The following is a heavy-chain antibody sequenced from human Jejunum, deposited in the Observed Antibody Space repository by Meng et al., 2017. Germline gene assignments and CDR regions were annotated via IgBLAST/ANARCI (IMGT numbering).Heavy chain of an antibody. V-gene: IGHV6-1*01. D-gene: IGHD3-3*01. CDR2: TYYTSKWNN. J-gene: IGHJ5*02. Sequence: QVQLQQSGPRLVKPSQPLSLTCATSGDHVTRSNTTWNWIRQSPSRGLEWLGRTYYTSKWNNDYAVSVRSRITINADTSKSQSSLHLNSVTPEDTAVYDCARGFWKSGFDSWGQGTLVTVSS. CDR3: ARGFWKSGFDS. CDR1: GDHVTRSNTT.